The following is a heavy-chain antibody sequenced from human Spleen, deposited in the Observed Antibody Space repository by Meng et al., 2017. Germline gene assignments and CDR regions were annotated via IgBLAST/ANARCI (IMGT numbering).Heavy chain of an antibody. Sequence: QVQLVQSGPEVKKPGAPVKLSCKPSGYTFAAYYIHWVRRAPGQGLEWMGRINPKSGDTHYAQKFQARVTMTGDTSISTAYMELSGLRSDDTAMYYCARDEDISAAGKLFGDYWGQGTLVTVSS. D-gene: IGHD6-25*01. V-gene: IGHV1-2*06. CDR2: INPKSGDT. CDR1: GYTFAAYY. J-gene: IGHJ4*02. CDR3: ARDEDISAAGKLFGDY.